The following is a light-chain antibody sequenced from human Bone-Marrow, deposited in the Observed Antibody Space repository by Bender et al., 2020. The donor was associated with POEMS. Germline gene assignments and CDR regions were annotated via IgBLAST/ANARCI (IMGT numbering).Light chain of an antibody. CDR1: TLAKQY. J-gene: IGLJ1*01. CDR2: KQT. Sequence: SYELTQPPSVSVSPGQTATITCSGDTLAKQYSYWYQQRPGQAPLMVMSKQTERPSGIPERFSGSDAGTTVTLTISGAQPEDEADYYCQSMDSDGNYFFGSGTKVIVL. CDR3: QSMDSDGNYF. V-gene: IGLV3-25*03.